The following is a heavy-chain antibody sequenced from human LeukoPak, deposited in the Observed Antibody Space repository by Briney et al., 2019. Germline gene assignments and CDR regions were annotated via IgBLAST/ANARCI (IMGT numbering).Heavy chain of an antibody. Sequence: GASVKVSCEASGYTFTCYYMHWVRQAPGQGLEWMGWINPNSGGTNYAQKFQGRVTMTRDTSISTAYMELSRLRSDDTAVYYCARDPPFSKWELPSDYWGQGTLVTVSS. CDR3: ARDPPFSKWELPSDY. J-gene: IGHJ4*02. CDR1: GYTFTCYY. V-gene: IGHV1-2*02. D-gene: IGHD1-26*01. CDR2: INPNSGGT.